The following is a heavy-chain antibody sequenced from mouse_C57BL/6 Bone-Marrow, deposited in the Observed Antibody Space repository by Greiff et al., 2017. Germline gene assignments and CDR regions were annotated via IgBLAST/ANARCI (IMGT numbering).Heavy chain of an antibody. Sequence: EVMLVESGGGLVKPGGSLKLSCAASGFTFSSYAMSWVRQTPEKRLEWVATISDGGSYAYYPDNVKGRFTISRDNAKNNLYLQMSHLKSEDTAMYYCARAPYYYGSRAMDYWGQGSSVTGSS. CDR2: ISDGGSYA. CDR3: ARAPYYYGSRAMDY. J-gene: IGHJ4*01. D-gene: IGHD1-1*01. V-gene: IGHV5-4*03. CDR1: GFTFSSYA.